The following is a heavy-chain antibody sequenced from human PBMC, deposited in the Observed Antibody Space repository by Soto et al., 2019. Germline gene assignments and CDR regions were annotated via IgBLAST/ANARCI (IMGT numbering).Heavy chain of an antibody. CDR3: AIGDYQLLPNHGNH. Sequence: ASVKVSCKASGYNFNGYYMHWVRQAPGQGLEWMGWINPNTGATHYAQKFQGRVTMTRDRSISTAYMELSRLTFDDTAVYYCAIGDYQLLPNHGNHWCQGXLVTVYS. CDR1: GYNFNGYY. CDR2: INPNTGAT. V-gene: IGHV1-2*02. J-gene: IGHJ5*02. D-gene: IGHD2-2*01.